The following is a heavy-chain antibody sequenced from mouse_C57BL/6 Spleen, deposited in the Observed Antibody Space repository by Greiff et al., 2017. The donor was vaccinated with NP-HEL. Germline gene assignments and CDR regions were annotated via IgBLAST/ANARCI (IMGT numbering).Heavy chain of an antibody. D-gene: IGHD2-4*01. CDR1: GFTFSSYA. J-gene: IGHJ3*01. CDR2: ISDGGSYT. Sequence: EVKLMESGGGLVKPGGSLKLSCAASGFTFSSYAMSWVRQTPEKRLEWVATISDGGSYTYYPDNVKGRFTISRDNAKNNLYLQMSHLKSEDTAMYYCAREGLYYDYDAWGQGTLVTVSA. V-gene: IGHV5-4*01. CDR3: AREGLYYDYDA.